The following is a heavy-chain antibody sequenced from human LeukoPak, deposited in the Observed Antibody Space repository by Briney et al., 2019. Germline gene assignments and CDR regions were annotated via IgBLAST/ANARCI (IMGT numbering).Heavy chain of an antibody. CDR2: INYSGST. J-gene: IGHJ5*02. CDR1: GGSISSDNYQ. D-gene: IGHD3-10*01. CDR3: ARYGLGSTWFDP. V-gene: IGHV4-30-4*01. Sequence: SETLSLTCTVSGGSISSDNYQWSWIRQPPGKGLEWIGYINYSGSTYYNPSLKSRVTISVDTSKNQFFLKLSSVTAADTAVYYCARYGLGSTWFDPWGQGTLVTVSS.